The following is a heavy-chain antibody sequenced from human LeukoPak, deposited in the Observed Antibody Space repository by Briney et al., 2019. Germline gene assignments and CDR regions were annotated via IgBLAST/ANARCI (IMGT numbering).Heavy chain of an antibody. CDR3: ARGVEPLAANTLAY. Sequence: GGSLRLSCAASGFTVITNDMTWVRQAPGKGLEWVSVLYSDGNTKYADSVQGRFTISRDNSKNTLYLEMNSLSPDDTAVYYCARGVEPLAANTLAYWGQGTLVAVSS. V-gene: IGHV3-53*01. J-gene: IGHJ4*02. CDR2: LYSDGNT. D-gene: IGHD1-14*01. CDR1: GFTVITND.